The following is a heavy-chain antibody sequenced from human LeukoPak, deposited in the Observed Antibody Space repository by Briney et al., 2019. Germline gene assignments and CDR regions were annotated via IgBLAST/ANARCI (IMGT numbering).Heavy chain of an antibody. V-gene: IGHV3-66*02. D-gene: IGHD5-12*01. CDR3: AKPRRATAIEFFDS. J-gene: IGHJ4*02. CDR1: GFTVSSNY. Sequence: GGSLRLSCAASGFTVSSNYMSWVRQAPGKGLQGGSVIYSGGSTYYADSVKVRFTISRDTAKNTRYLQMNSLRAEDTAVYYCAKPRRATAIEFFDSGGQGTLVTVSS. CDR2: IYSGGST.